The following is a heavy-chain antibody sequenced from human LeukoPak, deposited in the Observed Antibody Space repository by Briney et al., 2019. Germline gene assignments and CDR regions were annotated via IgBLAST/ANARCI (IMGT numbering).Heavy chain of an antibody. CDR3: ATGSQIREADY. J-gene: IGHJ4*02. CDR1: GFSISDYY. CDR2: ISGGSEDI. D-gene: IGHD3-10*01. Sequence: GGSLRLSCAASGFSISDYYMGWIRQGPGKGLEWLSYISGGSEDISYADSVKGRFTISKDDAKQSLSLQMNSLRAEDTAVYYCATGSQIREADYWGQGTLVTVSS. V-gene: IGHV3-11*01.